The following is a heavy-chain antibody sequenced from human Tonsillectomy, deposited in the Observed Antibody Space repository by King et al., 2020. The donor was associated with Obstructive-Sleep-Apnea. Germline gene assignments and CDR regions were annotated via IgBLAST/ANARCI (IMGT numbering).Heavy chain of an antibody. Sequence: QLQESGPGLVKPWETLSLTCTVSGGSISSYYWSWIRQPPGKGLEWMGYVSYTGYTNYNPSLRSRVTISVDTSKNQFSLKLSSATAADTAVYYCARHPRRENSFDSWGQGTQVTVSS. CDR3: ARHPRRENSFDS. D-gene: IGHD1-14*01. V-gene: IGHV4-59*08. CDR1: GGSISSYY. J-gene: IGHJ4*02. CDR2: VSYTGYT.